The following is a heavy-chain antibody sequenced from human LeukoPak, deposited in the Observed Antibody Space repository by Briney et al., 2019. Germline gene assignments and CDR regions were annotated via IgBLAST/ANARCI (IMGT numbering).Heavy chain of an antibody. J-gene: IGHJ4*02. V-gene: IGHV3-23*01. D-gene: IGHD6-19*01. CDR2: IGGSGVSS. Sequence: GGSLRLSCAASGFTFSSYGMSWVRQAPGKGRYWVSSIGGSGVSSYYADSVKGRFTISRDNSKNTLYLHMNSLRAEDTAIYYCAKRPGGYRAVAATSDYWGQGTLVTVSS. CDR3: AKRPGGYRAVAATSDY. CDR1: GFTFSSYG.